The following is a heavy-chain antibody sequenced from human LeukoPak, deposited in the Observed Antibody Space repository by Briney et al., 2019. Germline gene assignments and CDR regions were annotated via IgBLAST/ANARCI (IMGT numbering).Heavy chain of an antibody. Sequence: GGSLRLSCAASGFTFSNYWMHWVRQAPGEALMWVSRIKSDGSSTTYADSVKGRFTISRDNAKNTLYLQMNSLRAEDTAVYYCSRDSLSSCGGDCYSGLDVWGQGTAVTVSS. CDR2: IKSDGSST. D-gene: IGHD2-21*02. CDR1: GFTFSNYW. J-gene: IGHJ6*02. V-gene: IGHV3-74*01. CDR3: SRDSLSSCGGDCYSGLDV.